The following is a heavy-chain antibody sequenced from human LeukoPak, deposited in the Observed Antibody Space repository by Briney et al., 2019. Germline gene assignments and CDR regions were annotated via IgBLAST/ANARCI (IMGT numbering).Heavy chain of an antibody. CDR3: GMGGY. CDR2: ISYDGSNK. CDR1: GFTFSSYG. Sequence: GGSLRLSCAASGFTFSSYGMHWVRQAPGKGLEWVAVISYDGSNKYYADSVKGRFTISRDNSKNTLYLRMNSLRAEDTAVYYCGMGGYWGQGTLVTVSS. D-gene: IGHD3-16*01. V-gene: IGHV3-30*03. J-gene: IGHJ4*02.